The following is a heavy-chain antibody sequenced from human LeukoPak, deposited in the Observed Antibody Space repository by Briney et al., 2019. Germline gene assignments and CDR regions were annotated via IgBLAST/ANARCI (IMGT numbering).Heavy chain of an antibody. CDR2: IYYSGST. V-gene: IGHV4-59*01. CDR1: GGSISSYY. CDR3: ARGSYYYMDI. Sequence: PSETLSLTCTVSGGSISSYYWSWIRQPPGKGLEWIGYIYYSGSTNYNPPLKSRVTISVDTSKNQFSLKLSSVTAADTAVYYCARGSYYYMDIWGTGTTVTVSS. J-gene: IGHJ6*03.